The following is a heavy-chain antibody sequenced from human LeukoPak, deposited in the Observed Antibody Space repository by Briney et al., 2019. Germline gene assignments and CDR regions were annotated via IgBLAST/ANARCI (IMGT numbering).Heavy chain of an antibody. CDR3: ARWTPGNSDMDV. Sequence: ASVKVSCKASGYTFTSYYMHWVRQAPGQGLEWMGVINPSGGSTSYAQRFQGRVTMTRDTFTSTVYMALSSLRSEDTAVYYCARWTPGNSDMDVWGKGTTVTVSS. D-gene: IGHD4-23*01. CDR2: INPSGGST. J-gene: IGHJ6*03. CDR1: GYTFTSYY. V-gene: IGHV1-46*01.